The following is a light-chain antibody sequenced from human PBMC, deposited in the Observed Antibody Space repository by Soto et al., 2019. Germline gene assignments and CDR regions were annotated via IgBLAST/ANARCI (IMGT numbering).Light chain of an antibody. V-gene: IGLV2-14*01. CDR3: SSYTSSSPWV. Sequence: QSALTQPASVSGSPGQSITIXCTGTSSDVGGYNYVSWYQQHPGKAPKLMIYDVSNRPSGVSNRFSGSKSGNTASLTISGLQAEDEADYYCSSYTSSSPWVFGGGTKLTVL. J-gene: IGLJ3*02. CDR1: SSDVGGYNY. CDR2: DVS.